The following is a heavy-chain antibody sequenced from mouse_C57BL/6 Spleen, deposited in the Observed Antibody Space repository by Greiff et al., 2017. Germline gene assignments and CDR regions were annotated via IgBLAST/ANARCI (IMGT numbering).Heavy chain of an antibody. V-gene: IGHV1-82*01. Sequence: VQGVESGPELVKPGASVKISCKASGYAFSSSWMNWVKQRPGKGLEWIGRIYPGDGDNNYNGKFKGKATLTADKSSSTAYMQLISLTSEDSAVYFCVRALITTKERYFDVWGTGTTVTVSS. D-gene: IGHD1-1*01. CDR1: GYAFSSSW. J-gene: IGHJ1*03. CDR2: IYPGDGDN. CDR3: VRALITTKERYFDV.